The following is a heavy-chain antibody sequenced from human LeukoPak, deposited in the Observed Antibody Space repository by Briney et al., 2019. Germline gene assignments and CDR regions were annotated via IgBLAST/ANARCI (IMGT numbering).Heavy chain of an antibody. V-gene: IGHV4-59*01. J-gene: IGHJ3*02. CDR1: GGSISSYY. Sequence: SETLSLTCTVSGGSISSYYWSWIRQPPGKGLEWIGYIYYGGSTNYNPSHKSRVTISVDTSKNQFSLKLSSVTAADTAVYYCARDAGYSSSWDHAFDIWGQGTMVTVSS. CDR3: ARDAGYSSSWDHAFDI. D-gene: IGHD6-13*01. CDR2: IYYGGST.